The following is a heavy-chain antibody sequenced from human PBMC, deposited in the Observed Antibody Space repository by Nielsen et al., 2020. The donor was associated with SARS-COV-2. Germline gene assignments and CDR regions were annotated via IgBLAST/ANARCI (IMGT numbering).Heavy chain of an antibody. D-gene: IGHD3-16*01. J-gene: IGHJ6*02. CDR1: GFTFSDSY. CDR3: AKRRAVFMLTFGGEGAMDV. V-gene: IGHV3-11*06. CDR2: ISSSGRYT. Sequence: GGSLRLSCAASGFTFSDSYMSWIRQAPGKGLEWISYISSSGRYTNHADSLKGRFTISRDTSKNTVYLQMNSLSVEDTAVYYCAKRRAVFMLTFGGEGAMDVWGQGTTVSVSS.